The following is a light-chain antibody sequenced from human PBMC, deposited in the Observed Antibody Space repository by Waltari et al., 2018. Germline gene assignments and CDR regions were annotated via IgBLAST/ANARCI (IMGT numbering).Light chain of an antibody. J-gene: IGLJ2*01. Sequence: QSVLTQPPSASGTPGQRVTIPRSGRGSNIGTTYPYSYQPLPGIAPRPLIYRGKQPPPGVPDRFSGSQSGTSASLAISGLRSEDEADYYCAAWDDRLRGPLLGGGTKLTVL. CDR2: RGK. CDR1: GSNIGTTY. CDR3: AAWDDRLRGPL. V-gene: IGLV1-47*01.